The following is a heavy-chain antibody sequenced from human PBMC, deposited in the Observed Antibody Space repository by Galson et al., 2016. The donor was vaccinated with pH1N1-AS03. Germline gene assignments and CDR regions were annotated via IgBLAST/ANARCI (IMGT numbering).Heavy chain of an antibody. CDR3: TRYPRGEISVGGPYSFDY. J-gene: IGHJ4*02. CDR1: GFTFGDYA. CDR2: IRRKGNGGTT. Sequence: SLRLSCAGSGFTFGDYAMGWVRQAPGKGLEWVGIIRRKGNGGTTEYAASVKDRFTISGDDSESIAYLQMNSLNTEETAVYYRTRYPRGEISVGGPYSFDYWGQGALVTDSS. D-gene: IGHD3-10*01. V-gene: IGHV3-49*04.